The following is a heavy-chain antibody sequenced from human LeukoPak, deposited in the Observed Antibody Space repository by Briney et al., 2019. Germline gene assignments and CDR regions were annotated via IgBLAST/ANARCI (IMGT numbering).Heavy chain of an antibody. D-gene: IGHD2-2*01. V-gene: IGHV4-59*01. CDR3: GNRVRRTSFHAGGDCDYYYGMTS. Sequence: SETLSLTCTVSGGSISSYYWSWIRQPPGKGLEWIGYIYYSGSTNYNPSLKSRVTISVDTSKNQFSLKLSSVTAADTAVDYCGNRVRRTSFHAGGDCDYYYGMTSGAKGPRSPSP. J-gene: IGHJ6*02. CDR1: GGSISSYY. CDR2: IYYSGST.